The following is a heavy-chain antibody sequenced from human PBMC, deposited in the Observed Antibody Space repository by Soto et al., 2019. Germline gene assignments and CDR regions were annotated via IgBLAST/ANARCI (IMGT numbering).Heavy chain of an antibody. CDR2: IYYSGST. CDR1: GGSISSGGYY. D-gene: IGHD5-18*01. CDR3: ARAGIQLWLSYFDY. V-gene: IGHV4-31*03. J-gene: IGHJ4*02. Sequence: SEPLSLTCTVSGGSISSGGYYWSWNRQHPGKGLEWIGYIYYSGSTYYNPSLKSRVTISVDTSKNQFSLKLSFVTAADTAVYYCARAGIQLWLSYFDYWGQGTLVTVSS.